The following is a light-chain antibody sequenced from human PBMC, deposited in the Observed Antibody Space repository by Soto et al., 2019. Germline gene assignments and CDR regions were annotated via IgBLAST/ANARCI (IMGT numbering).Light chain of an antibody. V-gene: IGKV1-5*03. CDR1: QSINRW. J-gene: IGKJ4*01. CDR3: EDSSSLSGLT. CDR2: EAS. Sequence: DIQMTQSPSTLSASVGDRVTITCRASQSINRWLAWYQQKPGKAPKLLIYEASNLKSGVPSRFSGSGSATEFTLTFISLQPDYAGTYYCEDSSSLSGLTFGGGTKVDIK.